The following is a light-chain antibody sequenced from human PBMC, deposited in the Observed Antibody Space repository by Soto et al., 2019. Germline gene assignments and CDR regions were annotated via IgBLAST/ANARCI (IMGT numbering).Light chain of an antibody. Sequence: QSVLTQAASVSGSPGQSITISCTGTSSDVGGSNYVSWYQQFPGKVPKLLISNVSHRPSGVSSRFSGSKSGNTASLTISGLQAEDEADYFCTSSTTDSLYVFGTGTKVTVL. CDR2: NVS. CDR3: TSSTTDSLYV. J-gene: IGLJ1*01. CDR1: SSDVGGSNY. V-gene: IGLV2-14*01.